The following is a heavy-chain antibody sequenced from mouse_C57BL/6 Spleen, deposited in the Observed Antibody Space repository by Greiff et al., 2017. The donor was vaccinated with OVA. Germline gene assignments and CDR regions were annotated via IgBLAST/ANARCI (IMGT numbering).Heavy chain of an antibody. CDR2: IHPNSGST. J-gene: IGHJ4*01. CDR3: ARLAGGAMDY. CDR1: GYTFTSYW. D-gene: IGHD1-1*02. V-gene: IGHV1-64*01. Sequence: QVQLQQPGAELVKPGASVKLSCKASGYTFTSYWMHWVKQRPGQGLEWIGMIHPNSGSTNYNEKFKSKATLTVDKSSSTAYMQLGSLTSEDSAVYYCARLAGGAMDYWGQGTSVTVSS.